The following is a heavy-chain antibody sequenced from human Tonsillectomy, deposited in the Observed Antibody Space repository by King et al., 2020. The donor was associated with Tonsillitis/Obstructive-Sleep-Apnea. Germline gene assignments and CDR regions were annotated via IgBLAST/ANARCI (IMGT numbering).Heavy chain of an antibody. CDR2: IYHSGST. J-gene: IGHJ3*02. CDR1: GGSISSYY. Sequence: VQLQESGPGLVKPSENLSLTCTVSGGSISSYYWSWIRQPPGKGLEWIGYIYHSGSTNHNPSLKSRVTISVDTSKNQFSLKLSSVTAADTAVYYCARDMVLEAGGDAFDIWGQGKMVTVSS. CDR3: ARDMVLEAGGDAFDI. V-gene: IGHV4-59*01. D-gene: IGHD2-8*01.